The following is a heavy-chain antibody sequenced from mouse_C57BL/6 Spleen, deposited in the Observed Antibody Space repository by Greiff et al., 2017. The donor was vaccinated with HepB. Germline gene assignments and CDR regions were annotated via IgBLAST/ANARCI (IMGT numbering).Heavy chain of an antibody. CDR1: GFTFSSYA. Sequence: DVQLQESGGGLVKPGGSLKLSCAASGFTFSSYAMSWVRQTPEKRLEWVATISDGGSYTYYPDNVKGRFTISRDNAKNNLYLQMSHLKSEDTAMYYCASRYYGSEAYWGQGTLVTVSA. V-gene: IGHV5-4*01. J-gene: IGHJ3*01. CDR2: ISDGGSYT. D-gene: IGHD1-1*01. CDR3: ASRYYGSEAY.